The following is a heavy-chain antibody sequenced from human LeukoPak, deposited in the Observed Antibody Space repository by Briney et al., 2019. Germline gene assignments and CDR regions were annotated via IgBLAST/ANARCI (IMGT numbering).Heavy chain of an antibody. J-gene: IGHJ4*02. CDR1: GFTFSSYA. V-gene: IGHV3-30-3*01. CDR3: AKVGLETGYSSSVFDY. Sequence: GGYLRLSCAASGFTFSSYAMHWVRQAPGKGLEWVAVISYDGSNKYYADSVKGRFTISRDNSKNTLYLQMNSLRAEDTAVYYCAKVGLETGYSSSVFDYWGQGTLVTVSS. D-gene: IGHD6-13*01. CDR2: ISYDGSNK.